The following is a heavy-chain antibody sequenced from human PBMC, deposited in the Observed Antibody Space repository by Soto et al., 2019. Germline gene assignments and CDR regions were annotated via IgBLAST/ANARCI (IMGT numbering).Heavy chain of an antibody. Sequence: SETLSLTCTVSGGSISSGDYYWSWIRQPPGKGLEWIGYIYYSGSTYYNPSLKSRVTISVDTSKDQFSLKLSSVTAADTAVYYCARGQGPGSIHTWFDPWGQGTLVTV. CDR2: IYYSGST. D-gene: IGHD1-1*01. V-gene: IGHV4-30-4*01. CDR3: ARGQGPGSIHTWFDP. J-gene: IGHJ5*02. CDR1: GGSISSGDYY.